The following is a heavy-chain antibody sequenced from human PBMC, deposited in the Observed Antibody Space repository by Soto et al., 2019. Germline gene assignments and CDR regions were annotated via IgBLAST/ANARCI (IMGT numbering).Heavy chain of an antibody. Sequence: GGSLRLSCAASGFTFSSYSMNWVRRAPGKGLECVSYISSSSSTIYYADSVKGRFTISRDNAKNSLYLQMNSLRAEDTAVYYCASTINYYDSSGYPRPDAFDIWGQGTMVTVSS. CDR1: GFTFSSYS. J-gene: IGHJ3*02. CDR2: ISSSSSTI. CDR3: ASTINYYDSSGYPRPDAFDI. V-gene: IGHV3-48*01. D-gene: IGHD3-22*01.